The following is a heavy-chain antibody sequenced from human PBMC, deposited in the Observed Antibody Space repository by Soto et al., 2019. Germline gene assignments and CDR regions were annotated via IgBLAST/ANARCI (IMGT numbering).Heavy chain of an antibody. CDR3: ANPLTTGYYCPFDY. CDR1: GFTFSVYA. D-gene: IGHD3-9*01. Sequence: EVQLLESGGGLVQPGGSLRLSCAASGFTFSVYAMSWVRQPPGKGLEWVSTISGSGGSTYYADSVKGRFTISRDTSKNTLYLQMNSLRAEDTAVYYCANPLTTGYYCPFDYWGQGPLVTVSS. J-gene: IGHJ4*02. CDR2: ISGSGGST. V-gene: IGHV3-23*01.